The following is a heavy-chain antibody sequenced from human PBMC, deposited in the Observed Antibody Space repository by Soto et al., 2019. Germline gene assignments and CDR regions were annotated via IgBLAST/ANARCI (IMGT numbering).Heavy chain of an antibody. CDR3: ATPRQSRTD. CDR1: GGTFSSYA. V-gene: IGHV1-69*01. Sequence: QVQLVQSGAEVKKPGSSVKVSCKASGGTFSSYAISWVRQAPGQGLAWMGGIIPIFGTANYAQKFQGRVTITEDEATSTAYRELSSLRSEDTDVYYCATPRQSRTDWGQGTLVTVSS. CDR2: IIPIFGTA. D-gene: IGHD1-1*01. J-gene: IGHJ4*02.